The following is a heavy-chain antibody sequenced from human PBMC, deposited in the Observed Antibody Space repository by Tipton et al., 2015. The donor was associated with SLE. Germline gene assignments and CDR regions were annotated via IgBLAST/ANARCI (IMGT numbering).Heavy chain of an antibody. D-gene: IGHD3-22*01. J-gene: IGHJ4*02. CDR2: IYTSGST. V-gene: IGHV4-61*02. CDR1: GGSISSSSYY. Sequence: TLSLTCTVSGGSISSSSYYWSWIRQPAGKGLEWIGRIYTSGSTNYNPSLKSRVTISVDTSKNQFSLKLSSVTAADTAVYYCAREPKLYYYDSSGYPRVAFDYWGQGTLVTVSS. CDR3: AREPKLYYYDSSGYPRVAFDY.